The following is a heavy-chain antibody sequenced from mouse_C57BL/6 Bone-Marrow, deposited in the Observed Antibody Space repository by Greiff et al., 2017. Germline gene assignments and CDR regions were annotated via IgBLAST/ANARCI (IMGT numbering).Heavy chain of an antibody. CDR1: GFTFSDYG. Sequence: EVMLVESGGGLVKPGGSLKLSCAASGFTFSDYGMHWVRQAPEKGLEWVAYISSGSSTIYYADTVKGRFTISRDNAKNTLFLQMTSLRSEDTAMYYCARPDGNYGAWFAYWGQGTLVTVSA. CDR2: ISSGSSTI. J-gene: IGHJ3*01. V-gene: IGHV5-17*01. D-gene: IGHD2-1*01. CDR3: ARPDGNYGAWFAY.